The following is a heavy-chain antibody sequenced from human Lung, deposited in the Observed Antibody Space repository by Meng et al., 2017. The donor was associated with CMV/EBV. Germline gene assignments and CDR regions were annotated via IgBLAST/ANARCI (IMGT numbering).Heavy chain of an antibody. D-gene: IGHD1-26*01. CDR2: INPNSGGT. J-gene: IGHJ4*02. V-gene: IGHV1-2*02. CDR3: ARDLTVIVGPVNDY. Sequence: KASGYTFTGYYMHWVRQAPGQGLEWMGWINPNSGGTNYAQKFQGRVTMTRDTSISTAYMELSRLGSDDTAVYYCARDLTVIVGPVNDYWGQGTLVTVSS. CDR1: GYTFTGYY.